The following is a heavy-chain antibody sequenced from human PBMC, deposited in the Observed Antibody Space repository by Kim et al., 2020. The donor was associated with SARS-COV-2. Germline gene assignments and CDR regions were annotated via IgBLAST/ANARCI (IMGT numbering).Heavy chain of an antibody. D-gene: IGHD2-2*01. CDR1: GGSFSGYY. CDR2: INHSGST. Sequence: SETLSLTCAVYGGSFSGYYWSWIRQPPGKGLEWIGEINHSGSTNYNPSLKSRVTISVDTSKNQFSLKLSSVTAADTAVYYCARGGQRSYCSSTSCYGGGRYYGMDVWGQGTTVTVSS. V-gene: IGHV4-34*01. J-gene: IGHJ6*02. CDR3: ARGGQRSYCSSTSCYGGGRYYGMDV.